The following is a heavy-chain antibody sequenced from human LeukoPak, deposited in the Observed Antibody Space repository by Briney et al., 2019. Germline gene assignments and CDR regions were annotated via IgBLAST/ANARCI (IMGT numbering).Heavy chain of an antibody. J-gene: IGHJ5*02. CDR1: GFTFSSYW. D-gene: IGHD2-15*01. CDR2: INSDGSST. Sequence: GGSLRLSCAASGFTFSSYWMHWVRQAPGKGLVWVSRINSDGSSTSYADSVNGRFTISRDNAKNTPYLQMISLRAEDTAVYYCARGTRVAATPGWFDPWGQGTLVTVSS. V-gene: IGHV3-74*01. CDR3: ARGTRVAATPGWFDP.